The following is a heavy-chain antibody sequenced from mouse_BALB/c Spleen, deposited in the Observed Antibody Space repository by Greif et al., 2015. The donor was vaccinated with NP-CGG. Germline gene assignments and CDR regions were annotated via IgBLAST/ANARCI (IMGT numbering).Heavy chain of an antibody. D-gene: IGHD2-2*01. CDR1: GFTFSNYG. CDR3: ARHRGHGYDVFDY. V-gene: IGHV5-6*01. CDR2: ISSGGSYT. J-gene: IGHJ2*01. Sequence: EVQLVESGGDLVKPGGSLKLSCAAPGFTFSNYGMSWVRQTPDKRLEWVATISSGGSYTYYPGSVKGRFTISRDNAKNTLYLQMSSLKSEDTAMYYCARHRGHGYDVFDYWCQGTTLTVSS.